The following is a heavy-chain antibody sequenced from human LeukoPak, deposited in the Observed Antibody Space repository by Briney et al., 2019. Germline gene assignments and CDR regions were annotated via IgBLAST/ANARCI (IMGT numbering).Heavy chain of an antibody. Sequence: PGGSLRLSCAASGFTFSIYWVHWVRQAPGKGLVWVSSINSDGSSTSYADPVKGRFTISRDNAKNTLYLQMNTLRAEDTAVYYCAKGAAGPNWFDPWGQGTLVTVSS. CDR3: AKGAAGPNWFDP. D-gene: IGHD6-13*01. J-gene: IGHJ5*02. CDR2: INSDGSST. V-gene: IGHV3-74*01. CDR1: GFTFSIYW.